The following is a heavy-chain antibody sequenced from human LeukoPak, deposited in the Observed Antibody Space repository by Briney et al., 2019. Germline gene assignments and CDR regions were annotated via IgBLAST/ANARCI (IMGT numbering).Heavy chain of an antibody. J-gene: IGHJ5*02. D-gene: IGHD3-10*01. V-gene: IGHV1-46*01. CDR2: INPSGGST. Sequence: ASVKVSCKASGYTFTSYYMHWVRQAPGQGLEWMGIINPSGGSTSYAQKFQGRVTMTRDMSTSTVYMELSSLRSEDTAVYYCASTRPGPITADWFDPWGQGTLVTVSS. CDR3: ASTRPGPITADWFDP. CDR1: GYTFTSYY.